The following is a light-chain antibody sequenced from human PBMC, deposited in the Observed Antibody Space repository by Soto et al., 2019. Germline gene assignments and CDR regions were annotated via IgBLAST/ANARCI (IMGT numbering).Light chain of an antibody. CDR2: DVN. Sequence: QSALTQPPSASGSPGQSVTISCTGTSSDVGAYIFVSWYQRHPGKAPKLMVYDVNRRPPGVPDRFFGPKSGNTASLTVSGLQAEDEADYYCVSFAGGTYVFGTGTKVTVL. CDR1: SSDVGAYIF. CDR3: VSFAGGTYV. V-gene: IGLV2-8*01. J-gene: IGLJ1*01.